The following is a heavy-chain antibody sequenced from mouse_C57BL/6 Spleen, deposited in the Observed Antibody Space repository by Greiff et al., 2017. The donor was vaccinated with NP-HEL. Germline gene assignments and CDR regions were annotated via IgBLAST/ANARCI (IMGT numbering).Heavy chain of an antibody. J-gene: IGHJ2*01. Sequence: VQLQQSGAELVKPGASVKISCKASGYAFSSYWMNWVKQRPGKGLEWIGQIYPGDGDTNYNGKFKGKATLTADKSSSTAYMQLSSLTSEDSAVYFCARPYDYDGFDYWGQGTTLTVSS. CDR3: ARPYDYDGFDY. CDR2: IYPGDGDT. D-gene: IGHD2-4*01. V-gene: IGHV1-80*01. CDR1: GYAFSSYW.